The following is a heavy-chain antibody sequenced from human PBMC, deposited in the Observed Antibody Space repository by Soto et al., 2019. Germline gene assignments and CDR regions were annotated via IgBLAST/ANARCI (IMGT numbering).Heavy chain of an antibody. CDR1: GYSIASGYY. V-gene: IGHV4-38-2*01. Sequence: PSETLSLTCAVSGYSIASGYYWAFIRQSPGKGLEWIGSIYHAGSVYYNPSLNSRVAVSLDTSKNHFSLKLTSVTAADTAVYYCARTFDYYGMDVWGQRTTVTVSS. CDR2: IYHAGSV. CDR3: ARTFDYYGMDV. J-gene: IGHJ6*02.